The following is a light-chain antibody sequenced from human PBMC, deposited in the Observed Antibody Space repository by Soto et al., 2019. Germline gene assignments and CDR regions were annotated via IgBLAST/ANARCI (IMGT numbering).Light chain of an antibody. CDR3: CSYGGSYTYV. CDR2: DVS. V-gene: IGLV2-11*01. CDR1: SSDVGGYNY. Sequence: QSALTQPRSVSGSPGQSVTISCTGTSSDVGGYNYVSWYQQHPGKAPKLMIYDVSKRPSGVPDRFSGSKSGNTASLTISGLQAEDEAEYYCCSYGGSYTYVFGPGTQLTVL. J-gene: IGLJ1*01.